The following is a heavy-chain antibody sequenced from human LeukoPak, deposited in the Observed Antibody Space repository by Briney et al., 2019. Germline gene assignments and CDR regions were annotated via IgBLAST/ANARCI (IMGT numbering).Heavy chain of an antibody. J-gene: IGHJ4*02. CDR3: ARNRDSTAMGSFDY. Sequence: SGGSLRLSCAASGFTFDDYGMSLVRQAPGKGLEWVSGINWNGGSTGYADSVKGRFTISRDNAKNSLHLQMNSLRAEDTALYYCARNRDSTAMGSFDYWGQGTLVTVSS. CDR1: GFTFDDYG. V-gene: IGHV3-20*04. D-gene: IGHD5-18*01. CDR2: INWNGGST.